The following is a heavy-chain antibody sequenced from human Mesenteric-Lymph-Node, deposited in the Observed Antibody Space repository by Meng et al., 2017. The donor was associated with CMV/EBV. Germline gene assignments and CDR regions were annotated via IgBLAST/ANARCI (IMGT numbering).Heavy chain of an antibody. D-gene: IGHD3-3*01. CDR1: GFTFSSYS. J-gene: IGHJ5*02. CDR3: ARVNGQSYYDFWSGYFWFDP. V-gene: IGHV3-23*03. CDR2: IYGGGSGA. Sequence: GGSLRLSCAASGFTFSSYSMNWVRQAPGKGLEWVSGIYGGGSGANYADSVKGRFTISRENSKNTLYLQMNSLRAEDTAVYYCARVNGQSYYDFWSGYFWFDPWGQGTLVTVSS.